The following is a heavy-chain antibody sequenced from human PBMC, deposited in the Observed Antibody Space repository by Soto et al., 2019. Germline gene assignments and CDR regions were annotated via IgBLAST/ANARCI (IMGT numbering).Heavy chain of an antibody. J-gene: IGHJ6*02. D-gene: IGHD6-13*01. CDR2: INSDGSST. V-gene: IGHV3-74*01. CDR3: ARDQGVAAARHYYYYYGMDV. CDR1: GFTFSSYW. Sequence: GGSLRLSCAASGFTFSSYWMHWVRQAPGKGLVWVSRINSDGSSTSYADSVKGRSTISRDNAKNTLYLQMNSLRAEDTAVYYCARDQGVAAARHYYYYYGMDVWGQGTTVTVSS.